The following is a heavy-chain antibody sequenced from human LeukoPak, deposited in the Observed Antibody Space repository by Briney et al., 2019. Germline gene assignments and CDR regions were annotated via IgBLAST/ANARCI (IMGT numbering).Heavy chain of an antibody. CDR3: ARLYDYGDYEEDY. D-gene: IGHD4-17*01. V-gene: IGHV3-66*04. CDR2: IYSDSST. Sequence: GGSLRLSCAASGFIVSSNYMSWVRQAPGKGLEWVSIIYSDSSTYYADSVKGRFTISRDNSKNTLYLQMGSLRAEDMAVYYCARLYDYGDYEEDYWGQGTLVTVSS. CDR1: GFIVSSNY. J-gene: IGHJ4*02.